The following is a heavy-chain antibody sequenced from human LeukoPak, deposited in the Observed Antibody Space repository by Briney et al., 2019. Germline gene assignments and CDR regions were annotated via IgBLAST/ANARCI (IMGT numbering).Heavy chain of an antibody. V-gene: IGHV3-64*01. CDR2: ISSNGGST. CDR3: ARGLGFYYYMDV. CDR1: GFTFSSYA. J-gene: IGHJ6*03. Sequence: GGSLRLSCAASGFTFSSYAMHWVRQAPGKGLEYVSAISSNGGSTYYANSVKGRFTISRDNSKNTLYLQMGSLRAEDMAVYYCARGLGFYYYMDVWGKGTTVAVSS. D-gene: IGHD6-19*01.